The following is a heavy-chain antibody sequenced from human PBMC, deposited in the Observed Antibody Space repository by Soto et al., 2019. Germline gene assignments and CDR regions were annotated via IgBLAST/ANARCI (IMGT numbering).Heavy chain of an antibody. V-gene: IGHV4-39*01. CDR2: IPFSGNS. Sequence: PSGTPSLPCSFSGGSLSSNIYPWTWIRQSPGKGLEWVASIPFSGNSFYNPSLKSRVTVSVDTSQSQFSLRLSSVTAADTAVYYCERLYTGNYIMYHWGQGTLVTGSS. CDR3: ERLYTGNYIMYH. J-gene: IGHJ4*02. D-gene: IGHD1-26*01. CDR1: GGSLSSNIYP.